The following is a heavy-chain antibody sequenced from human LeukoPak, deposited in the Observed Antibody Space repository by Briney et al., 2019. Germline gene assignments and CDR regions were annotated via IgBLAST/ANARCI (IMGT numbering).Heavy chain of an antibody. J-gene: IGHJ4*02. V-gene: IGHV4-59*01. CDR3: ARGEDFERYYLAY. Sequence: PSETLSLTCSVSGGSISIYYWTWIRQIPGKGLEWIGYIYYTGTTNYNPLFVSRATISVDTSKNQFSLKLTSVTAADTAVYFCARGEDFERYYLAYWGQGTLVTVSS. CDR2: IYYTGTT. CDR1: GGSISIYY. D-gene: IGHD3-9*01.